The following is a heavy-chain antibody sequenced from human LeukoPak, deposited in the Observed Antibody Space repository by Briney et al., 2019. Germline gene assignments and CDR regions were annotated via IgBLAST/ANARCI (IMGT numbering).Heavy chain of an antibody. CDR2: NT. Sequence: NTKYSQKFQGRVTITRDTSASTAYMELSSLRSEDTAVYYCARVSAPYCSSTSCYTRTWFDHWGQGTLVTVSS. V-gene: IGHV1-3*01. CDR3: ARVSAPYCSSTSCYTRTWFDH. J-gene: IGHJ5*02. D-gene: IGHD2-2*02.